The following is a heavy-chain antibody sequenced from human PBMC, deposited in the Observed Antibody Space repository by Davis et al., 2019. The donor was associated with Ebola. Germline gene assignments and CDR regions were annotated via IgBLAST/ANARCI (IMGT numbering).Heavy chain of an antibody. V-gene: IGHV3-33*01. Sequence: GGSLRLSCVASGFTFNNYGMHWVRQAPGKGLEWLAVIWYDGSDKYYSESVKGRFTISRDNSKNTLYLRMNSLRVDDTAVYYCARGDFWSGRRGMDVWGQGTTVTVSS. D-gene: IGHD3-3*01. J-gene: IGHJ6*02. CDR2: IWYDGSDK. CDR3: ARGDFWSGRRGMDV. CDR1: GFTFNNYG.